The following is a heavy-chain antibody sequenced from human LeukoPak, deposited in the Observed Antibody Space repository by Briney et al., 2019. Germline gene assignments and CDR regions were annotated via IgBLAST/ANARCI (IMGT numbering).Heavy chain of an antibody. D-gene: IGHD3-9*01. CDR3: ARTSYDILTRASYYYMDV. Sequence: GASVKVSCKASGGTFSSYVISWVRQAPGQGLEWMRGIFSKFGPANYAQNFQGRVTITADKSTSTAYMELSSLRSEDTAVYYCARTSYDILTRASYYYMDVWGKGTTVTVSS. CDR2: IFSKFGPA. J-gene: IGHJ6*03. CDR1: GGTFSSYV. V-gene: IGHV1-69*06.